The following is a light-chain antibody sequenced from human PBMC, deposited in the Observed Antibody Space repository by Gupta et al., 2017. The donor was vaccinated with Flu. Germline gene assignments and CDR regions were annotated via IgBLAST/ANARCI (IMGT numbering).Light chain of an antibody. V-gene: IGKV3-15*01. CDR3: QHYNIWPPWT. Sequence: AILSVSPGERATLSCRASRSVSNNLAWYQQRPGQAPRLLILGASTRAAGISARFSGNGYETEFTLTISGRQSEDFAVYFCQHYNIWPPWTFGQGTKVEIK. J-gene: IGKJ1*01. CDR2: GAS. CDR1: RSVSNN.